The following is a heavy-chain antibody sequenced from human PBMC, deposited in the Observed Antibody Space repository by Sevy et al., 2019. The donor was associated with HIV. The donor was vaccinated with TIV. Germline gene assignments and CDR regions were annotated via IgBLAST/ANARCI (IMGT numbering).Heavy chain of an antibody. D-gene: IGHD3-10*01. CDR3: AKAPGNLWFGEKYFDY. CDR2: ISGSGGST. Sequence: GSLRLSCAASGFTFSSYAMSWVRQAPGKGLEWVSAISGSGGSTYYADSVKGRFTISRDNSKNTLYLQMNSLRAEDTAVYYCAKAPGNLWFGEKYFDYWGQGTLVIVSS. J-gene: IGHJ4*02. V-gene: IGHV3-23*01. CDR1: GFTFSSYA.